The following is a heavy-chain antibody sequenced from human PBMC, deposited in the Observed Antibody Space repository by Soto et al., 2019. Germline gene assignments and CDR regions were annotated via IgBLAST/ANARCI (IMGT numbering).Heavy chain of an antibody. CDR2: MNPNSGNT. D-gene: IGHD2-21*01. CDR1: GYTFTSYD. J-gene: IGHJ4*02. CDR3: ARELYSCGAECPYYMDY. Sequence: ASVKVSCKASGYTFTSYDINWVRQATGQGLEWMGWMNPNSGNTGYAQKFQGRVTMTRNTSISTAYMELSSLRSEDTAVYYCARELYSCGAECPYYMDYWGQGTPVTVSS. V-gene: IGHV1-8*01.